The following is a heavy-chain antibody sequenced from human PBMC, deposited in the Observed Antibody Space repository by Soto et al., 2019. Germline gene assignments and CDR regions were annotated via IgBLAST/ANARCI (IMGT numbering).Heavy chain of an antibody. J-gene: IGHJ5*02. CDR3: ARLEHCSGHSCYNPEES. CDR1: GGSISSSNYY. Sequence: SETLSLTCTVSGGSISSSNYYWGWIRQSPGKGLEWFGSIYYSGSAYYNPSLKSRVTISVDTSKNQFSLRLSSVTAADTAVYYCARLEHCSGHSCYNPEESWGQGTLVPVSS. V-gene: IGHV4-39*01. CDR2: IYYSGSA. D-gene: IGHD2-15*01.